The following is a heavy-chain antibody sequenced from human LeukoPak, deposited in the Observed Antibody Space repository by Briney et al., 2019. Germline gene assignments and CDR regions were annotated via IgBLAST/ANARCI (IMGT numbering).Heavy chain of an antibody. V-gene: IGHV4-59*01. CDR1: GGSISTYY. D-gene: IGHD1-7*01. J-gene: IGHJ4*02. CDR2: IYHSGST. CDR3: AISTPSTNRNYPPLFSFDS. Sequence: SETLSLTCTVSGGSISTYYWSWVRQPPGKGLEWIGYIYHSGSTNYNPSLKSRVTISVDTSKNQFSLKLKTMTAADTAVYFCAISTPSTNRNYPPLFSFDSWGQGILVTVSS.